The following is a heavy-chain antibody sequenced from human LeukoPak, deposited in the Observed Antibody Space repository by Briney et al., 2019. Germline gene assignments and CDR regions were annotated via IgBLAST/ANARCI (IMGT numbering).Heavy chain of an antibody. V-gene: IGHV4-59*01. Sequence: SETLSLTCTVSGGSISSYYWSWIRQPPGKGLEWIGYVYYSGSTNYNPSLKSRVTISVDTSKNQFSLKLSSVTAADTAVYYCARDRVWGYCTSASCRRSFDSWGQGTLVTVSS. CDR2: VYYSGST. CDR1: GGSISSYY. J-gene: IGHJ4*02. CDR3: ARDRVWGYCTSASCRRSFDS. D-gene: IGHD2-2*01.